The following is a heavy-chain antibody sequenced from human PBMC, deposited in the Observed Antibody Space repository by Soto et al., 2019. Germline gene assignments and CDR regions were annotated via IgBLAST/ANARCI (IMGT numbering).Heavy chain of an antibody. V-gene: IGHV3-53*01. J-gene: IGHJ4*02. Sequence: GWSLRLSCASSVFTVISNYMNWVRQAPGKGLEWVSVIYSGGSTYYAGSVKGRFSISRDNSKNTLYLQMNSLRAEDTAVYYCARIVGATYRFLDFWGQGTLVTVSS. CDR2: IYSGGST. CDR1: VFTVISNY. D-gene: IGHD1-26*01. CDR3: ARIVGATYRFLDF.